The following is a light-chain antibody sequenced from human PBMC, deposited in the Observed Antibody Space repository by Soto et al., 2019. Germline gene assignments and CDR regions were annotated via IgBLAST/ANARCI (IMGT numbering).Light chain of an antibody. V-gene: IGKV1-6*01. CDR3: LQDHTYPLT. Sequence: AIQMTQSPSSLSASIEDRVTITCRASQGIRNDLGWYQQKPGKAPKILIYAASNLPSGVPSRFRGSGSGTDFILTISSLQPEDFAVYYCLQDHTYPLTFGQGTKVDIK. CDR1: QGIRND. CDR2: AAS. J-gene: IGKJ1*01.